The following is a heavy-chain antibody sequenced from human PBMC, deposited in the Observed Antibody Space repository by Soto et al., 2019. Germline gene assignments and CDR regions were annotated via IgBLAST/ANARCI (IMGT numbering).Heavy chain of an antibody. CDR3: ARGEDAFFYYGLGV. CDR2: IYDTGISGYTPST. V-gene: IGHV4-59*01. J-gene: IGHJ6*02. Sequence: PSETLSLTCTVSGGSITSSSWSWIRRPPGKGLEWIAYIYDTGISGYTPSTSYNPSLKSRVTMSVDTSKSQFSLKLTSVTAADTAVYYRARGEDAFFYYGLGVWGQGITVTVSS. CDR1: GGSITSSS.